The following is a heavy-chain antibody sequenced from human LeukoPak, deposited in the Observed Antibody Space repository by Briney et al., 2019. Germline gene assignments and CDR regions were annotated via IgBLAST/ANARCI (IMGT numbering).Heavy chain of an antibody. CDR1: GFTFSSYG. V-gene: IGHV3-30*18. Sequence: GRSLRLSCAASGFTFSSYGMHWVRQAPGKGLEWVAVISYDGSNKYYADSVKGRFTISRDNSKNTLYLQMNSLRAGDTAVYYCAKGPHPDDDYGDYSGYYYGMDVWGQGTTVTVSS. D-gene: IGHD4-17*01. CDR3: AKGPHPDDDYGDYSGYYYGMDV. J-gene: IGHJ6*02. CDR2: ISYDGSNK.